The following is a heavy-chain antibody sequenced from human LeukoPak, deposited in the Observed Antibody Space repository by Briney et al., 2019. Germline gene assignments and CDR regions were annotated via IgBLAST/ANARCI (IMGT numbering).Heavy chain of an antibody. CDR3: AREKFLEWYAVAGTFGYLDY. Sequence: GSLRLSCAASGFTFSSYSMNWVRQAPGKGLEWVSSISSSSSYIYYADSVKGRFTISRDNAKNSLYLQMNSLRAEDTAVYYCAREKFLEWYAVAGTFGYLDYWGQGTLVTVSS. V-gene: IGHV3-21*01. CDR2: ISSSSSYI. CDR1: GFTFSSYS. D-gene: IGHD6-19*01. J-gene: IGHJ4*02.